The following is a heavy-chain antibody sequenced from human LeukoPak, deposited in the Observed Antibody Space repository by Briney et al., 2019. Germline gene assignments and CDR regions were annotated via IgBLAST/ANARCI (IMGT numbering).Heavy chain of an antibody. CDR3: ARGSRRYDSSGLDFDY. CDR2: MNPNSGNT. D-gene: IGHD3-22*01. Sequence: ASVKVSCEASGYTFTSYDINWVRQAAGQGLEWMGWMNPNSGNTSYAQKFQGRVTITRNTSISTAYMELSSLRSEDTAVYYCARGSRRYDSSGLDFDYWGQGTLVTVSS. J-gene: IGHJ4*02. CDR1: GYTFTSYD. V-gene: IGHV1-8*03.